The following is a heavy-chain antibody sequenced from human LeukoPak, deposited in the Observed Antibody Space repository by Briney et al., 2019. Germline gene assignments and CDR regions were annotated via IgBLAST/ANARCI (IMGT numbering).Heavy chain of an antibody. D-gene: IGHD2-2*02. CDR2: IYTSGST. J-gene: IGHJ5*02. V-gene: IGHV4-61*02. Sequence: SQTLSLTCTVSGGSISSGRYYWSWIRQPAGKGLEWIGRIYTSGSTNYNPSLKSRVTISVDTSKNQFSLKLSSVTAAGTAVYYCARDGLGYCSSTSCYNPNTWGQGTLVTVSS. CDR3: ARDGLGYCSSTSCYNPNT. CDR1: GGSISSGRYY.